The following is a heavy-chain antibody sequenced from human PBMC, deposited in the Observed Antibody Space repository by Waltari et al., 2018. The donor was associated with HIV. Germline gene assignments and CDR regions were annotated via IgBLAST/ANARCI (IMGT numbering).Heavy chain of an antibody. CDR3: TSGGVGSTEDFYYGMDV. Sequence: QLHLQQSGPGLVNPSETLSLSCTVSGGSISRRNYYWGWIRRPPGMGLEWVGSIYYSGSTYYNPSLKSRVTVSVDTSRNQFSLKLYSVTAADTAVYYCTSGGVGSTEDFYYGMDVWGQGTTVTVSS. V-gene: IGHV4-39*01. CDR2: IYYSGST. D-gene: IGHD3-16*01. J-gene: IGHJ6*02. CDR1: GGSISRRNYY.